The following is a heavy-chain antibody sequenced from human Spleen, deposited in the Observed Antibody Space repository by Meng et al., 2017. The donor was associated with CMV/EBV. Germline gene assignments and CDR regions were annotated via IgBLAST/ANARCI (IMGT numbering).Heavy chain of an antibody. V-gene: IGHV3-43*01. CDR2: ISWDGVDT. D-gene: IGHD6-25*01. CDR3: AKGHQRLIKYFYGMDV. Sequence: GESLKISCVASGITFDDYSMHGVRQAPGKGLEWVSLISWDGVDTYYADSVKGRFTISRDNSANSLYLQMTSLRTEDTALYYCAKGHQRLIKYFYGMDVWGQGTTVTVSS. CDR1: GITFDDYS. J-gene: IGHJ6*02.